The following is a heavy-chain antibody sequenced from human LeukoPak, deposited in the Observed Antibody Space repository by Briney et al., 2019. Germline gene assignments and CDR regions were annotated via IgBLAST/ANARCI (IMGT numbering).Heavy chain of an antibody. CDR1: GGSISSSSYY. D-gene: IGHD3-3*01. CDR3: ARTYYDFWSGYLYYFDY. J-gene: IGHJ4*02. V-gene: IGHV4-61*02. CDR2: IYTSGST. Sequence: SETLSLTCTVSGGSISSSSYYWGWIRQPAGKGLEWIGRIYTSGSTNYNPSLKSRVTMSVDTSKNQFSLKLSSETAADTAVYYCARTYYDFWSGYLYYFDYWGQGTLVTVSS.